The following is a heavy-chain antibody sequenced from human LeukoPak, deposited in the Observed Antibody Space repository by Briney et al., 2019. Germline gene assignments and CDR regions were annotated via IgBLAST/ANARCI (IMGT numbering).Heavy chain of an antibody. D-gene: IGHD1-26*01. CDR1: GFTFSTYA. CDR3: ARARSYYSGDY. J-gene: IGHJ4*02. Sequence: GGSLRLSCAASGFTFSTYAMSWIRQAPGKGLEWVSYISSSGSTIYYADSVKGRFTISRDNAKNSLYLQMNSLRAEDTAVYYCARARSYYSGDYWGQGTLVTVSS. CDR2: ISSSGSTI. V-gene: IGHV3-11*01.